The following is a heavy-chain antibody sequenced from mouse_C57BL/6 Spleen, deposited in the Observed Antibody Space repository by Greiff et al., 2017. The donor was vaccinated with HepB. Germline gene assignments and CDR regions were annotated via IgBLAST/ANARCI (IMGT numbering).Heavy chain of an antibody. V-gene: IGHV1-66*01. D-gene: IGHD3-3*01. J-gene: IGHJ3*01. Sequence: QVQLQQSGPELVKPGASVKISCKASGYSFTSYYIHWVKQRPGQGLEWIGWIYPGSGNTKYNEKFKGKATLTADTSSSTAYMQLSSLTSEDSAVYYCAREVADLGGFAYWGQGTLVTVSA. CDR2: IYPGSGNT. CDR3: AREVADLGGFAY. CDR1: GYSFTSYY.